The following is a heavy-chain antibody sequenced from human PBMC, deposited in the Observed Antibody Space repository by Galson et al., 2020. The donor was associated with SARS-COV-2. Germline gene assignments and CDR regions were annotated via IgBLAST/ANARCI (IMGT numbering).Heavy chain of an antibody. CDR3: VRDPPDYTTKISMSNFDF. CDR2: ISVYSGIT. V-gene: IGHV1-18*04. D-gene: IGHD4-4*01. J-gene: IGHJ4*02. CDR1: GFNFNTYG. Sequence: ASVKVSCKSSGFNFNTYGFSWVRQAPGQGLEWKGWISVYSGITYYAQKFQARFTVTADTSTSTAYMELRSLRPDDTAVYFCVRDPPDYTTKISMSNFDFWGQGTLVTVSS.